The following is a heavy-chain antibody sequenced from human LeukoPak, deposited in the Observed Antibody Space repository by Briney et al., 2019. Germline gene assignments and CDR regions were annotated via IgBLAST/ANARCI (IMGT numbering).Heavy chain of an antibody. V-gene: IGHV3-9*01. CDR3: AKVITWSTKPFDI. D-gene: IGHD2-21*01. Sequence: PGRSLRLSCAASGFTFDDYAMHWVRQVPGKGLEWVSGINWNSGDIGYADSVKGRFIISRDNSKNTLYLQMNSLRVEDTAVYYCAKVITWSTKPFDIWGQGTMVTVSS. J-gene: IGHJ3*02. CDR1: GFTFDDYA. CDR2: INWNSGDI.